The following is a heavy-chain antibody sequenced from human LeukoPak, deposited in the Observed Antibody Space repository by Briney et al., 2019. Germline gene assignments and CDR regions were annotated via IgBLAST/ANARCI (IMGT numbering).Heavy chain of an antibody. CDR2: ISYDGSNK. CDR1: GFTYSSYA. D-gene: IGHD3-9*01. CDR3: AKELYYDNGGGAFDI. V-gene: IGHV3-30-3*01. J-gene: IGHJ3*02. Sequence: GGSLRPSCAASGFTYSSYAMHWVRQAPGKGLEWVAVISYDGSNKHYADSVKGRFTISRDNSKNTLYLQMNSLRAEDTAVYYCAKELYYDNGGGAFDIWGQGTMVTVSS.